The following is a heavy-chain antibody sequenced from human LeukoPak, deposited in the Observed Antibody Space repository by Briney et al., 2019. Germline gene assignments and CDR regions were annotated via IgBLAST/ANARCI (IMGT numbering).Heavy chain of an antibody. CDR3: ARGDFYSGSFLDY. CDR1: GYTFTGYY. D-gene: IGHD3-10*01. CDR2: INPPSGGT. V-gene: IGHV1-2*02. Sequence: ASVKVSSKASGYTFTGYYMHWVRQAPGQGLEWMGWINPPSGGTNSAQKFRGRVTMTRDTSITTAYLELSRLTSDDTAVYYCARGDFYSGSFLDYWGQGTLVTVSS. J-gene: IGHJ4*02.